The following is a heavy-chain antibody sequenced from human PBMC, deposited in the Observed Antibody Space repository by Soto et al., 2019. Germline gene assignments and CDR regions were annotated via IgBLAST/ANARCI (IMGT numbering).Heavy chain of an antibody. Sequence: QVQLVQSGAEVKKPGASVKASCKAAGYTFRSYGISWVRQAPGQGLEWMGWISVYNGYTNYAQKFQGRVTMTTDTTTSTAYMELRSLRSDDTAVYYCARGPLVDTMIFGVMRFDYWGQGTLVTVSS. J-gene: IGHJ4*02. CDR3: ARGPLVDTMIFGVMRFDY. D-gene: IGHD3-3*01. CDR1: GYTFRSYG. CDR2: ISVYNGYT. V-gene: IGHV1-18*04.